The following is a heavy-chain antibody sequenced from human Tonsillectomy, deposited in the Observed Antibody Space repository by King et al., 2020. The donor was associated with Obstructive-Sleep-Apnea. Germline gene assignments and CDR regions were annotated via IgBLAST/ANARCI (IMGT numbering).Heavy chain of an antibody. Sequence: QLVQSGGGVVQPGRSLRLSCAASGFTFSSYGMHWVRQAPGKGLEWVAVISYDGSNKYYADSVKGRFTISRDNSKKTLYLQMNSLRAEDTAVYYCAKNLMGGNYGMDVWGQGTTVTVSS. CDR1: GFTFSSYG. CDR3: AKNLMGGNYGMDV. CDR2: ISYDGSNK. V-gene: IGHV3-30*18. D-gene: IGHD1-26*01. J-gene: IGHJ6*02.